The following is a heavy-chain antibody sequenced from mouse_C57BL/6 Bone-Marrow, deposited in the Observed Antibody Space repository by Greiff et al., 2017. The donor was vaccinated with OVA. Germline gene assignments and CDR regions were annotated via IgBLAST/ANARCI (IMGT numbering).Heavy chain of an antibody. CDR2: INPSSGYT. J-gene: IGHJ4*01. Sequence: QVQLQQSGAELARPGASVKMSCKASGYTFTSYTMHWVKQRPGQGLEWIGYINPSSGYTKYDQKFKDKATLTADKSSSTAYMQLSSLTSEDSAVDYWARPYGSSLYYYAMDYWGQGTSVTVSS. D-gene: IGHD1-1*01. CDR1: GYTFTSYT. V-gene: IGHV1-4*01. CDR3: ARPYGSSLYYYAMDY.